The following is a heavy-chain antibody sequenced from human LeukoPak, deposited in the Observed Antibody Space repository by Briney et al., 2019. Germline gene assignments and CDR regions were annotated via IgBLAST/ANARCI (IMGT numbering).Heavy chain of an antibody. Sequence: PSETLSLTCAVYGGSFNGYYWSWIRQPPGKGLEWIGGINDSGSTNSNPSLKSRVTMSVDTLKNQFSLRLNSVTAADTAVYYCAATFQYSEGPFDSWGHGTLVTVSS. CDR3: AATFQYSEGPFDS. CDR2: INDSGST. D-gene: IGHD3-9*01. V-gene: IGHV4-34*01. J-gene: IGHJ4*01. CDR1: GGSFNGYY.